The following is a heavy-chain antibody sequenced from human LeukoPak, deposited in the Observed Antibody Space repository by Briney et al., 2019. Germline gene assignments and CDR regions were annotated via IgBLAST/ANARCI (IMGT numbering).Heavy chain of an antibody. J-gene: IGHJ4*02. D-gene: IGHD3-22*01. CDR1: GFTFDDYA. CDR3: AKALYYYDSSGSHGVDY. Sequence: PGGSLRLSCAASGFTFDDYAMHWVRQAPGKGPEWVSLISGDGGSTYYADSVKGRFSISRDNSKNSLYLQMNSLRTEDTALYYCAKALYYYDSSGSHGVDYWGQGTLVTVSS. CDR2: ISGDGGST. V-gene: IGHV3-43*02.